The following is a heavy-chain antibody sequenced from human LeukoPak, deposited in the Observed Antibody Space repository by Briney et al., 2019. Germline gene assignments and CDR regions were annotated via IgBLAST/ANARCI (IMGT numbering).Heavy chain of an antibody. V-gene: IGHV5-51*01. CDR3: ARSIYDSPYYYYGMDV. Sequence: GESLKISCKGSGYRFTSYWIGWVRRMPGKGLEWMGLIYPGDSDTRYRPSFQGQVTISADKSISTAYLQWSSLKASDTAMYYCARSIYDSPYYYYGMDVWGQGTTVTVSS. D-gene: IGHD5/OR15-5a*01. CDR1: GYRFTSYW. J-gene: IGHJ6*02. CDR2: IYPGDSDT.